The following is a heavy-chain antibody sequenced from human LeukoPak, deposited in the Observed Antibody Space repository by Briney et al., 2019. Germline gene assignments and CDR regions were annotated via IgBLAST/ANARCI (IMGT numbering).Heavy chain of an antibody. CDR2: INHSGST. Sequence: SETLSLTCAVYGGSFSGYYWSWIRQPPGKGLEWIGEINHSGSTNYNPSLKSRVTIPVDTSKNQFSLKLSSVTAADTAVYYCASSVAGSGTRVFDYWGQGTLVTVSS. J-gene: IGHJ4*02. CDR3: ASSVAGSGTRVFDY. CDR1: GGSFSGYY. D-gene: IGHD1-26*01. V-gene: IGHV4-34*01.